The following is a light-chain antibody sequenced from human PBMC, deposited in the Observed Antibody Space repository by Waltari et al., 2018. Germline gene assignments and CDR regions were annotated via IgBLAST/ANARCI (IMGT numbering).Light chain of an antibody. Sequence: SYSASQSLSRALAWYQQQPGQAPRLLIFGAHNRATGIPDRFSGSGSETDFSLTISRLEPEYFAVYYCQHYVRLPATFGRGTKVEIK. CDR2: GAH. CDR3: QHYVRLPAT. V-gene: IGKV3-20*01. CDR1: QSLSRA. J-gene: IGKJ1*01.